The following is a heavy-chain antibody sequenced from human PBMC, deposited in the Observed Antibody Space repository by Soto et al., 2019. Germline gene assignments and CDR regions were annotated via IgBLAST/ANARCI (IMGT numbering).Heavy chain of an antibody. CDR2: ISFDGTNK. V-gene: IGHV3-30*18. CDR3: AKDTLYPVVSYFYYGLDV. J-gene: IGHJ6*02. Sequence: GGSLRLSCAASGFVFADYGVHWVRQAPGKGLEWVAVISFDGTNKFYADSVKGRFTISRDNSNNTLYLQMSSLRTEDTAVYYCAKDTLYPVVSYFYYGLDVWGQGTTVTVSS. D-gene: IGHD2-8*01. CDR1: GFVFADYG.